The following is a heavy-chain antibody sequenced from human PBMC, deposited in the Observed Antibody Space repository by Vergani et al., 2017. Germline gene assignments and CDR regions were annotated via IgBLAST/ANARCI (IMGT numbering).Heavy chain of an antibody. J-gene: IGHJ4*02. Sequence: QLHLQESGPGLVKPSETLSLTCTVSGGSITSSSYYWGWIRQPPGKGLEWIGNIYHSGGAYYNPSLKGRVTISVDTSKNQFSLEVTSVTGADTAIYFCARTESFILRYFHWALWGQGALVTVSS. D-gene: IGHD3-9*01. CDR1: GGSITSSSYY. V-gene: IGHV4-39*01. CDR2: IYHSGGA. CDR3: ARTESFILRYFHWAL.